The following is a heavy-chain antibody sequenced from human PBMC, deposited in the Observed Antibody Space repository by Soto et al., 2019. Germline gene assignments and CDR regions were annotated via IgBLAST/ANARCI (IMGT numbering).Heavy chain of an antibody. J-gene: IGHJ6*02. D-gene: IGHD5-18*01. CDR3: ARPESGYSYGFADV. Sequence: GESLKISCKGSGFRFSSFWIGWGRQMPGKGLEWMGIIYPADSDTRYSPPFQGQVTISADKSISTAYLQWSSLKASDTAMYYCARPESGYSYGFADVWGQGTTVTVSS. CDR2: IYPADSDT. V-gene: IGHV5-51*01. CDR1: GFRFSSFW.